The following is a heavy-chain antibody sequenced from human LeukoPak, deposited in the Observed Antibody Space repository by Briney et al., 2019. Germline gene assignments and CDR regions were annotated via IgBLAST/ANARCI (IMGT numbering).Heavy chain of an antibody. CDR2: IYPGDSDT. CDR3: ARPTYYYDSSGHFDY. Sequence: GESLKISCKGSGYSFTSYWIGWVRQMPGEGLEWMGIIYPGDSDTRYSPSFQGQATISADKSISTAYLQWSSLKASDTAMYYCARPTYYYDSSGHFDYWGQGTLVTVSS. D-gene: IGHD3-22*01. CDR1: GYSFTSYW. J-gene: IGHJ4*02. V-gene: IGHV5-51*01.